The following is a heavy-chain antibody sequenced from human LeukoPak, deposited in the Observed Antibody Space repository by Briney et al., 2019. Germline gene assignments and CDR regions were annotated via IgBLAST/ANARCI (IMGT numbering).Heavy chain of an antibody. CDR1: GFTLSSQN. CDR2: MSADGTTK. CDR3: ARDLPFYDNSVYDTA. Sequence: QSGGSLRLSCAASGFTLSSQNMHWVRQAPGRGLEWAAVMSADGTTKYYADSVKGRFTISRDNSRNTLYLQMNSLRAEDTAVYSCARDLPFYDNSVYDTAWGQGTLVTVSS. V-gene: IGHV3-30-3*01. J-gene: IGHJ4*02. D-gene: IGHD3-22*01.